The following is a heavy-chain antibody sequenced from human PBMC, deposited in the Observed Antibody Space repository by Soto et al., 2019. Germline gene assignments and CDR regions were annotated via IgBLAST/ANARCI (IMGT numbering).Heavy chain of an antibody. CDR3: ARKIRSGWPYYYYYSGMDV. D-gene: IGHD6-19*01. V-gene: IGHV5-51*01. Sequence: PGESLKISCNGSGYSFTSYWIGWVRQMPGKGLEWMGIIYPGDSDTRYSPSFQGQVTISADKSISTAYLQWSSLKASDTAMYYCARKIRSGWPYYYYYSGMDVWGQGTTVTVSS. J-gene: IGHJ6*02. CDR1: GYSFTSYW. CDR2: IYPGDSDT.